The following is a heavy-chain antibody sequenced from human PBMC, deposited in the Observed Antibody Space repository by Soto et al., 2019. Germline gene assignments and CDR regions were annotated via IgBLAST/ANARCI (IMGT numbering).Heavy chain of an antibody. J-gene: IGHJ4*02. CDR3: ARDRRGATGTIYY. Sequence: QVQLVESGGGVVQPGRSLRLSCAASGFTFSSYAMHWVRQAPGKGLEWVAVISYVGSNKYYADSVKGRFTISRDNSKNTLYLQMNSLRAEDTAVYYCARDRRGATGTIYYWGQGTLVTVSS. CDR2: ISYVGSNK. CDR1: GFTFSSYA. D-gene: IGHD1-26*01. V-gene: IGHV3-30-3*01.